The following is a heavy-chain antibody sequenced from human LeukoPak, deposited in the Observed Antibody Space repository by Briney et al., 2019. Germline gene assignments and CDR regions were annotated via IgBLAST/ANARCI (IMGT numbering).Heavy chain of an antibody. CDR1: GMTFSSYG. Sequence: GGSLRLSCAASGMTFSSYGMHWVRQTPGKGLEWVASTRYDGSDQYYADSVKGRFTISRDNSKNTLYLQMNSLRAEDTAVYYCAKDRSSSWYEGPFNGMDVWGQGTTVTVSS. CDR2: TRYDGSDQ. CDR3: AKDRSSSWYEGPFNGMDV. J-gene: IGHJ6*02. V-gene: IGHV3-30*02. D-gene: IGHD6-13*01.